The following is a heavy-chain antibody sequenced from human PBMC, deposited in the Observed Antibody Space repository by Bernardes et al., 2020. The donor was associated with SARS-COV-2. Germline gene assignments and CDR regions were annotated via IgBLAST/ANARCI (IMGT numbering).Heavy chain of an antibody. Sequence: GGSLRLSCAASGFTFSSYAMSWVRQAPGKGLEWVSAISGSGGSTYYADSVKGRFTISRDNSKNTLYLQMNSLRAEDTAVYYCAKDSTPPSYGGGDCYGAFDIWGLGIMVTVSS. D-gene: IGHD2-21*02. CDR1: GFTFSSYA. V-gene: IGHV3-23*01. CDR2: ISGSGGST. CDR3: AKDSTPPSYGGGDCYGAFDI. J-gene: IGHJ3*02.